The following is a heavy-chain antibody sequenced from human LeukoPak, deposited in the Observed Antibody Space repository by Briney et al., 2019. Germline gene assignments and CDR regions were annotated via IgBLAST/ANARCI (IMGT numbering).Heavy chain of an antibody. CDR1: GGSISGNY. CDR3: ARGRYYYDYVWGSYRQYYFDY. D-gene: IGHD3-16*02. Sequence: SETLSLTCTVSGGSISGNYWSWIRQPPGQGLEWIAYIHSSGYTNYNPYLQRRVTISVDTSKNQFSLKLSSVTAADTAVYYCARGRYYYDYVWGSYRQYYFDYWGQGTLVTVSS. J-gene: IGHJ4*02. CDR2: IHSSGYT. V-gene: IGHV4-4*09.